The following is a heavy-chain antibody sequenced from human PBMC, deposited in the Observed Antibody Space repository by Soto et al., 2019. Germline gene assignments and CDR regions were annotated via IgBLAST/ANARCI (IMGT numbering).Heavy chain of an antibody. J-gene: IGHJ6*02. D-gene: IGHD2-15*01. CDR3: AKLGYCTGGTCYLDYYYGVDV. Sequence: QLLESGGGLVQPGGSLGLSCEASGFSFSRNAMSWVRQAPGKGLEWVSSISSGGNTYYADSVKGRFTISRDNSKNTQSLQMTSLGAEDTAVYYCAKLGYCTGGTCYLDYYYGVDVWGQGTTVTVS. V-gene: IGHV3-23*01. CDR2: ISSGGNT. CDR1: GFSFSRNA.